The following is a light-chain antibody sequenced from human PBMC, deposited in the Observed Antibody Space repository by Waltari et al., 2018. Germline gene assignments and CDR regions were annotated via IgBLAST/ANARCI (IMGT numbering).Light chain of an antibody. V-gene: IGLV3-19*01. CDR3: HSRDSSGDVI. CDR2: GNN. J-gene: IGLJ2*01. CDR1: SLRLFY. Sequence: SSELTQDPAVSVSLEQTVRITCHGDSLRLFYVGWCHKKPGQPPALVIYGNNNRPSGIPDRFSASTSGSTASLTIAGAQAEDEADYYCHSRDSSGDVIIGGGTKLTVV.